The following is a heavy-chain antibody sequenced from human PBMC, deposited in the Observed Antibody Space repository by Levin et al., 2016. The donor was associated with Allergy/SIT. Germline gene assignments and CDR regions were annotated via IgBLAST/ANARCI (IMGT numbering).Heavy chain of an antibody. CDR2: ISGSGDST. CDR3: AKDEEYYYGSGSYISYYYGMDV. J-gene: IGHJ6*02. D-gene: IGHD3-10*01. Sequence: VRQAPGKGLEWVSTISGSGDSTYYADSVKGRFTISRDNSKNTLYLQMNSLRAEDTAVYYCAKDEEYYYGSGSYISYYYGMDVWGQGTTVTVSS. V-gene: IGHV3-23*01.